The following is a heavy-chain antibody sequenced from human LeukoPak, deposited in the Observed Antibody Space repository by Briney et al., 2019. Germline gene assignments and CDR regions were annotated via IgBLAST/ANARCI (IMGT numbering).Heavy chain of an antibody. CDR2: IYYSGST. CDR1: GGSISSYY. J-gene: IGHJ2*01. V-gene: IGHV4-59*08. Sequence: NPSETLSLTCTVSGGSISSYYWSWIRQPPGKGLEWIGYIYYSGSTNYNPSLKSRVTISVDTSKNQFSLKLSSVTAADTAVYYCARRGESDRSCFDLWGRGTLVTVSS. CDR3: ARRGESDRSCFDL.